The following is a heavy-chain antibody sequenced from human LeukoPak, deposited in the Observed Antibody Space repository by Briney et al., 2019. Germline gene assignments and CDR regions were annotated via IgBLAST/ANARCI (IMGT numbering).Heavy chain of an antibody. CDR1: GFTVSTSY. V-gene: IGHV3-66*01. Sequence: QSGGSLRLSCAVSGFTVSTSYMSWVRQAPGKGLEWVSVIYSGGTTHYADSVKGRFTISRDTSKNTIYLQMNSLRAEDTAVYYCAIEGGGTWGVSFNYWGQGTLVTVSS. CDR3: AIEGGGTWGVSFNY. D-gene: IGHD2-15*01. CDR2: IYSGGTT. J-gene: IGHJ4*02.